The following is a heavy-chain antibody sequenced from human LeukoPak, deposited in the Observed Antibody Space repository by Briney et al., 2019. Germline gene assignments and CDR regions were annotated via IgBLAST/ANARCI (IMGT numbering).Heavy chain of an antibody. J-gene: IGHJ4*02. CDR3: AKEGGSSWYGYYFDY. CDR2: IKQDGSEK. V-gene: IGHV3-7*01. D-gene: IGHD6-13*01. CDR1: GFTFSNYW. Sequence: GGSLRLSCTASGFTFSNYWMTWIRQAPEKGLEWVANIKQDGSEKYYVDSVKGRFTISRDNSKNTLYLQMNSLRAEDTAVYYCAKEGGSSWYGYYFDYWGQGTLITVSS.